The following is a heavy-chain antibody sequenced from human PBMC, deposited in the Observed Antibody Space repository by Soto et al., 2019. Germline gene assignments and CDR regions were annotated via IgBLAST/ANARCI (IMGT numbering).Heavy chain of an antibody. CDR3: ARGEDTFDY. Sequence: PSETLSLTCTVSGGSISSGGYYWSWIRQHPGKGLEWIGYIFYSGSTDSNPSLKSRVTMSVDTSQNQFSLRLSSVTAADTAVYYCARGEDTFDYWGQGALVTVSS. V-gene: IGHV4-31*03. J-gene: IGHJ4*02. CDR1: GGSISSGGYY. CDR2: IFYSGST.